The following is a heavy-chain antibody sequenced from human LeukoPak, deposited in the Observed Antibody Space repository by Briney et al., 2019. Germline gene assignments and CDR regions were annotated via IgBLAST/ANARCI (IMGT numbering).Heavy chain of an antibody. CDR1: GFTFSSYE. J-gene: IGHJ4*02. CDR2: ISSSGSTI. Sequence: GGSLRLSCAASGFTFSSYEMNWVRQAPGKGLEWVSYISSSGSTIYYADSVKGRFTISRDNSKDSFYLQMSSLRAEDTGVFYCARDVAYSAFDYWGQGTLVTVSS. CDR3: ARDVAYSAFDY. V-gene: IGHV3-48*03. D-gene: IGHD2-21*01.